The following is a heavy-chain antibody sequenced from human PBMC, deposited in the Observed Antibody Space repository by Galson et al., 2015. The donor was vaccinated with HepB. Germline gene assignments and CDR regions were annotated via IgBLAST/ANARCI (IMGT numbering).Heavy chain of an antibody. Sequence: SLRLSCAASRLTFFSNYWMTWVRQAPGKGPEGVANINEDGSEKNYVGSVKGRFTISRDNTKDSLYLQMNSLRVEDTAVYYCGRVPARAGGQTLDYWGQGTLVAVSS. CDR1: RLTFFSNYW. D-gene: IGHD3-16*01. J-gene: IGHJ4*02. V-gene: IGHV3-7*03. CDR2: INEDGSEK. CDR3: GRVPARAGGQTLDY.